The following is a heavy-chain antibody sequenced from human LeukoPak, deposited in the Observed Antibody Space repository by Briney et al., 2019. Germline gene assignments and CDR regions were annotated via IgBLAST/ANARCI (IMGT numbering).Heavy chain of an antibody. D-gene: IGHD3-22*01. CDR3: ARDWGYDSSGYPDY. J-gene: IGHJ4*02. CDR1: GFTFSSYG. V-gene: IGHV3-33*01. Sequence: GGSLRLSCAASGFTFSSYGMHWVRQAPGKGLEWVAVIWYDGSNKYCADSVKGRFTISRDNSKNTLYLQMNSLRAEDTAVYYCARDWGYDSSGYPDYWGQGTLVTVSS. CDR2: IWYDGSNK.